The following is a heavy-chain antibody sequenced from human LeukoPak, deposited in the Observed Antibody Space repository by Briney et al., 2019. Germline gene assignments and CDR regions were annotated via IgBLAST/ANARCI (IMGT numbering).Heavy chain of an antibody. D-gene: IGHD6-13*01. CDR1: GFTFSSYA. J-gene: IGHJ5*02. CDR3: ARAAAGKRGVYNWFDP. Sequence: QSGGSLRLSCAASGFTFSSYAMHWVRQAPGKGLEGVAVISYDGSNKYYADSVKGRFTISRDNSKNTLYLQMNSLRAEDTAVYYCARAAAGKRGVYNWFDPWGQGTLVTVSS. V-gene: IGHV3-30-3*01. CDR2: ISYDGSNK.